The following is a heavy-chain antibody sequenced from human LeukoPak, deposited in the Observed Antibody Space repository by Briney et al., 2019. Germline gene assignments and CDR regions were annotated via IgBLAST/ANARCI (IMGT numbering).Heavy chain of an antibody. CDR2: ISSSSYI. CDR1: GFTFRSYS. V-gene: IGHV3-21*01. Sequence: GGSLRLSCAASGFTFRSYSMNWVRQAPGKGLEWVSSISSSSYIYYADSVKGRFTISRDNARNSLYLQMNSLRAEDTAVYYCARDSNGFTMVRGDPFDDWGQGTLVTVSS. CDR3: ARDSNGFTMVRGDPFDD. J-gene: IGHJ4*02. D-gene: IGHD3-10*01.